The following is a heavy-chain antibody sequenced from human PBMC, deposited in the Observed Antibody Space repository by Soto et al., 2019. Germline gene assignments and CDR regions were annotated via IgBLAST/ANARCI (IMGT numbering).Heavy chain of an antibody. Sequence: VPLVESGGGVVQPGRSLRLSCAASGFTFSDYAMHWVRQAPGKGLEWVAVVSHDGRNTHYADSVKGRFTISRDSSKTTVSLEMTSLRAEDTAVYSCAKGGRQWLVTSDFNYWGQGALVTVSS. D-gene: IGHD6-19*01. CDR1: GFTFSDYA. V-gene: IGHV3-30*18. CDR2: VSHDGRNT. J-gene: IGHJ4*02. CDR3: AKGGRQWLVTSDFNY.